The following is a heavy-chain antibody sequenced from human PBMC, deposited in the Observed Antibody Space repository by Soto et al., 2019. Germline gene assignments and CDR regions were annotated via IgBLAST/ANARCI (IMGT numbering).Heavy chain of an antibody. CDR1: GDSISSYY. V-gene: IGHV4-59*08. J-gene: IGHJ6*03. CDR3: ARTYFGYYYYYMDV. Sequence: QVQLQESGPGVVEPSETLSLTCNVSGDSISSYYWSWIRQPPGKGLEWIGYIYYSGSTNYNPSLKRRVTISVDTSKNQISLNLSSVTAADTAVYYCARTYFGYYYYYMDVWGKGTTVTVSS. CDR2: IYYSGST. D-gene: IGHD1-26*01.